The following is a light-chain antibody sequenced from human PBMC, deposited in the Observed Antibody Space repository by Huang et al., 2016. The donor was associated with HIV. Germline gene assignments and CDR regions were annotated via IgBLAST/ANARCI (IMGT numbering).Light chain of an antibody. CDR2: DAS. Sequence: EIVLTQSPVTLSLSPGHRATLSCRARQTIGTYLAWYQQKSGQAPRLLIYDASNRAAGIPARFSASGSETDFTLTIDGLDPDDFAIYYCQQRSKWPLTFGGGTKVEMK. J-gene: IGKJ4*01. CDR1: QTIGTY. CDR3: QQRSKWPLT. V-gene: IGKV3-11*01.